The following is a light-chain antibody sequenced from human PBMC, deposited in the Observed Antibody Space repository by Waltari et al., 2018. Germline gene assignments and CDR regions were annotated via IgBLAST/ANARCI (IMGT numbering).Light chain of an antibody. V-gene: IGKV3-15*01. J-gene: IGKJ4*01. CDR1: QSVSSN. CDR2: GAS. Sequence: EMKMTQSPVTLSVSPGERATLSCRASQSVSSNLAWYQQKPGQAPRLLIYGASTRAPGIPARFSGSGSGTEFTLTISSLQSEDFAIYYCQQYNNWPQPLFGGGTKVEIK. CDR3: QQYNNWPQPL.